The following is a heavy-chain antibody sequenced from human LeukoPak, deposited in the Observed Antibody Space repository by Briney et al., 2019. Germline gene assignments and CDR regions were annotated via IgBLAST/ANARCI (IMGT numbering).Heavy chain of an antibody. Sequence: SETVSLTCAVYGGSFSGYYWSWIRQPPGKGLEWIGEINHSGSTHNRPCLKSRVTISLDTYKNQFSLKLSSVTAADTAVYYCARGYSGYDPFDYWGQGTLVTVSS. CDR2: INHSGST. V-gene: IGHV4-34*01. CDR1: GGSFSGYY. CDR3: ARGYSGYDPFDY. J-gene: IGHJ4*02. D-gene: IGHD5-12*01.